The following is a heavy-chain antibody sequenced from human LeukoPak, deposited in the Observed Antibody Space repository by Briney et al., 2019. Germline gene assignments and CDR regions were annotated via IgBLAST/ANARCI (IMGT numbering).Heavy chain of an antibody. D-gene: IGHD3-22*01. CDR3: ARASSEYDSSGYYDFDY. J-gene: IGHJ4*02. V-gene: IGHV4-61*08. CDR2: IYYSGST. Sequence: SETLSLTCTVSGGSISSGGYYWSWIRQHPGKGLEWIGYIYYSGSTNYNPSLKSRVTMSVDTSKNQFSLKLSSVTAADTAVYYCARASSEYDSSGYYDFDYWGQGTLITVSS. CDR1: GGSISSGGYY.